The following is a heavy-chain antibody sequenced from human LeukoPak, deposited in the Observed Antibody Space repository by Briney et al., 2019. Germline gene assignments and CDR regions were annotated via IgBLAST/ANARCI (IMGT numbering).Heavy chain of an antibody. CDR1: GYTFTSCG. V-gene: IGHV1-18*01. Sequence: ASVKVSCKASGYTFTSCGISWVRQAPGQGLEWMGWISAYNGNTNYAQKLQGRVTMTTDTYTSTAYMELRSLRSDDTAVYYCARGARVGATTRALDIWGQGTMVTVSS. D-gene: IGHD1-26*01. CDR3: ARGARVGATTRALDI. J-gene: IGHJ3*02. CDR2: ISAYNGNT.